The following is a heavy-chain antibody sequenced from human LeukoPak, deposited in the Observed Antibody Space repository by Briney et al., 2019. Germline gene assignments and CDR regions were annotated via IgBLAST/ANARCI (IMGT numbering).Heavy chain of an antibody. Sequence: PSETLSLTCTVSGGSISSSSAYWGWIRQPPGKGLEWIGSIYYSKNTYYNPSLKSRVTMSADTSKNQFSLTLGSVSATDTAVYYCVSPRGFSYGYFDYWGQGTLVTVSS. CDR1: GGSISSSSAY. J-gene: IGHJ4*02. CDR3: VSPRGFSYGYFDY. V-gene: IGHV4-39*01. D-gene: IGHD5-18*01. CDR2: IYYSKNT.